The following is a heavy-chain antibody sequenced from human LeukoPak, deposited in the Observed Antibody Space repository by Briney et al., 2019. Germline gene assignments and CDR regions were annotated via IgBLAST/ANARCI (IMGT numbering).Heavy chain of an antibody. CDR1: GGSISGSY. J-gene: IGHJ3*02. D-gene: IGHD3-3*01. CDR3: ARRDYDFWSGYYTDAFDI. V-gene: IGHV4-59*01. Sequence: SETLSLTCTVSGGSISGSYWSWIRQPPGKGLEWIAYMYNSGSTNYNPSLKSRVTISIDTSKNQFSLKLSSLTAADTAVYYCARRDYDFWSGYYTDAFDIWGQGTMVTVSS. CDR2: MYNSGST.